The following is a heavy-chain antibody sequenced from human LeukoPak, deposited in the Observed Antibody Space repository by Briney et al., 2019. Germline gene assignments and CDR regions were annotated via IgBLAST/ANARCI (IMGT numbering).Heavy chain of an antibody. CDR1: GGSFSSYY. CDR2: INHSGST. Sequence: SETLSLTCAVYGGSFSSYYWSWIRQPPGQGLEWIGEINHSGSTNYNPSLKSRVTISVDTSKNQFSLKLSSVTAADTAAYYCARVGVRGVIRSYWGQGNLVTVSS. V-gene: IGHV4-34*01. CDR3: ARVGVRGVIRSY. J-gene: IGHJ4*02. D-gene: IGHD3-10*01.